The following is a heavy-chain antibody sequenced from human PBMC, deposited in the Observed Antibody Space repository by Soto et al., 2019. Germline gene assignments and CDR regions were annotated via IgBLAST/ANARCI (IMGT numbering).Heavy chain of an antibody. CDR3: ARDGITVDFWSGYFGY. CDR1: GGSISSYY. D-gene: IGHD3-3*01. V-gene: IGHV4-59*01. CDR2: IYYSGST. J-gene: IGHJ4*02. Sequence: QVQLQESGPGLVKPSETLSITCTVSGGSISSYYWSWIRQPPGKGLEWIGYIYYSGSTNYNPSLTSRVTISVDTAKNQFSLKLRSVTAADTAVYDCARDGITVDFWSGYFGYWGQGTLVTVSS.